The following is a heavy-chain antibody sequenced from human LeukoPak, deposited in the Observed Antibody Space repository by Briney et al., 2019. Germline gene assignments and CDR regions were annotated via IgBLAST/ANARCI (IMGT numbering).Heavy chain of an antibody. D-gene: IGHD6-19*01. CDR1: GGTFSNYA. J-gene: IGHJ4*02. Sequence: SVKVSCKASGGTFSNYAIGWVRQAPGQGLEWMGGIIPIFGTANYAQKFQGRVTITADKSTSTLYMELNSLKSEDTAVYYCAGAGVAGLGYFDYWGQGTLDTVSS. CDR2: IIPIFGTA. V-gene: IGHV1-69*06. CDR3: AGAGVAGLGYFDY.